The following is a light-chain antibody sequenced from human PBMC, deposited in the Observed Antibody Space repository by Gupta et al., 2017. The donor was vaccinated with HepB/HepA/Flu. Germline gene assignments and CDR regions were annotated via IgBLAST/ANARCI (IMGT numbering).Light chain of an antibody. J-gene: IGKJ3*01. CDR1: RDIRYY. Sequence: DVQITQSPSSLSASVGDRVTITCRASRDIRYYLAWFQQKPGKAPKVLIYLATTLESGVPSRFSGSGSGTDFTLTISSLQPEDFATYYCQQYDSYPFTFGHGTKVDIK. CDR2: LAT. V-gene: IGKV1-16*01. CDR3: QQYDSYPFT.